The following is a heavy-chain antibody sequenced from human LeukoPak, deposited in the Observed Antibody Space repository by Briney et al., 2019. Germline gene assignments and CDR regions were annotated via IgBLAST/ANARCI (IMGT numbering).Heavy chain of an antibody. CDR3: XXXGXXPXXXXFDY. CDR2: ISGSGGST. J-gene: IGHJ4*02. Sequence: GGSLRLSCAASGFTFSSYAMSWVRQAPGKGLEWVSAISGSGGSTYYADSVKGRFTISRDNSKNTLYLQMSSLRAEDTAVYYCXXXGXXPXXXXFDYWGXGTLVTVSS. CDR1: GFTFSSYA. V-gene: IGHV3-23*01.